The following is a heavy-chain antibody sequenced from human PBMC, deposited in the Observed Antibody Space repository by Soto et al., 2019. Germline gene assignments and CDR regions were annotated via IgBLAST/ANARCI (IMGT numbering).Heavy chain of an antibody. J-gene: IGHJ4*02. D-gene: IGHD3-9*01. CDR3: ARDEGGYDILTGYYKAHHFDQ. CDR1: GYTFGHFY. CDR2: ISPHNRNT. V-gene: IGHV1-18*01. Sequence: GASVKVSCKASGYTFGHFYITWVRQAPGLGLEWMGAISPHNRNTNYAEKFRGRVTMTTDTSTTTAYMELRSLRSDDTAVYYCARDEGGYDILTGYYKAHHFDQWGQGALVTVSS.